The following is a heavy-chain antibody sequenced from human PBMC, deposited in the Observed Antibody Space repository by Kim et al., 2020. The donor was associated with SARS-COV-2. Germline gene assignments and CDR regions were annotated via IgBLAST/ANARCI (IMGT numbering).Heavy chain of an antibody. J-gene: IGHJ6*02. CDR2: AGDT. CDR3: ARTAYGMDV. Sequence: AGDTYNPGSVKGRVTISRENAKNSLYLQMNRLRAGDTAVYYCARTAYGMDVWGQGTTVTVSS. V-gene: IGHV3-13*01.